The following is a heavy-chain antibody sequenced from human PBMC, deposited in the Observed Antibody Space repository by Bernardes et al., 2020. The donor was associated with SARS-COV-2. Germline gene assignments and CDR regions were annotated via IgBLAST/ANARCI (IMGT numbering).Heavy chain of an antibody. CDR3: AASHPYCTNGVCYYYGMDV. J-gene: IGHJ6*02. CDR1: GYTLTELS. CDR2: FDPEDGET. Sequence: ASVKVSCKVSGYTLTELSMHWVRQAPGKGLEWMGGFDPEDGETIYAQKFQGRVTMTEDTSTDTAYVELSSLRSEDTAVYYCAASHPYCTNGVCYYYGMDVWGQGTTVTVSS. D-gene: IGHD2-8*01. V-gene: IGHV1-24*01.